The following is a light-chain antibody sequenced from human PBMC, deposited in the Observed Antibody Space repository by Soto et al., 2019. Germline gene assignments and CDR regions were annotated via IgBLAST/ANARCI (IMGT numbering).Light chain of an antibody. V-gene: IGLV2-14*01. Sequence: QSALTQPASVSGSPGQSITISCTGTSSDVGGYNYVSWYQQHPGKAPKLMIYDVSYRPSGVSNRLSGSKSGNTASLTISGIQAEDEADYYCSSYTSSSTLVFGGGTKVTVL. CDR1: SSDVGGYNY. J-gene: IGLJ2*01. CDR3: SSYTSSSTLV. CDR2: DVS.